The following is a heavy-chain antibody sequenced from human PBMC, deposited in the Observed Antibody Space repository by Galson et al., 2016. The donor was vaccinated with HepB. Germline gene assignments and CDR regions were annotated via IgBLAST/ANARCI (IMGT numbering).Heavy chain of an antibody. J-gene: IGHJ4*02. Sequence: SVKVSCKASGGTFTSYTFNWVRQAPGQGLQWMGTINPSADSTTYAHNFQGRVTMTRDTSTSTVYMELSSLRSEDTAVFYCARDRGNYDSTGYYFDYWGQGTLVTVSS. V-gene: IGHV1-46*01. CDR1: GGTFTSYT. CDR2: INPSADST. D-gene: IGHD3-22*01. CDR3: ARDRGNYDSTGYYFDY.